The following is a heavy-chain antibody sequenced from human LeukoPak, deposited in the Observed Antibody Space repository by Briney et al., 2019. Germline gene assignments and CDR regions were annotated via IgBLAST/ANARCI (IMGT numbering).Heavy chain of an antibody. CDR2: IYYSGST. V-gene: IGHV4-59*01. CDR3: ARAVRGTRFDP. D-gene: IGHD3-10*01. CDR1: GASISNYY. J-gene: IGHJ5*02. Sequence: SETLSLTCTVSGASISNYYWNWIRQPPGKGLEWIGSIYYSGSTNYNLSLKSRVTISLDTSKNQLSLKLSSVTAAATAVYYCARAVRGTRFDPWGQGTLVTVSS.